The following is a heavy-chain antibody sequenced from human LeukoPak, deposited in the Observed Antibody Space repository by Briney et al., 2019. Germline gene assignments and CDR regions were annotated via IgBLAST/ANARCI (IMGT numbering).Heavy chain of an antibody. CDR1: GFSFSDYD. CDR3: AREWRGIASHYHGMDV. V-gene: IGHV3-13*01. Sequence: GSLRLSCAASGFSFSDYDMYWVRQAAGRGLEWVSALGTNGDAYYLGSVRGRFTISRENVKNSLYLQMNSLGVEDTAVYYCAREWRGIASHYHGMDVWGQGTTVTVSS. CDR2: LGTNGDA. D-gene: IGHD6-6*01. J-gene: IGHJ6*02.